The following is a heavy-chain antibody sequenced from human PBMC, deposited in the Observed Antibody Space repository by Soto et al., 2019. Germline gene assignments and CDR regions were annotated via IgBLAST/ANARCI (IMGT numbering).Heavy chain of an antibody. CDR2: IIPIFGTA. J-gene: IGHJ5*02. Sequence: QVQLVQSGAEVKKPESSVKVSCKASGGTFSSYAISWVRQAPGQGLEWMGGIIPIFGTANYAQKFQGRVTITADESTTTAYMELSSLSSEDTAVYYCARDRGDSSGYSLGFDPWGQGTLVTVSS. CDR3: ARDRGDSSGYSLGFDP. D-gene: IGHD3-22*01. V-gene: IGHV1-69*01. CDR1: GGTFSSYA.